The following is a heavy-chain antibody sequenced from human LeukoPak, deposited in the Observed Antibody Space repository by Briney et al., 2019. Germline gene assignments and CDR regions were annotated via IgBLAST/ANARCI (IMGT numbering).Heavy chain of an antibody. V-gene: IGHV3-30-3*01. D-gene: IGHD2-15*01. CDR3: ARAGLVVVAATPYYYYYYGMDF. J-gene: IGHJ6*02. Sequence: PGGSLRLSCAASGFTFSSYAMHWVRQAPGKGLEWVAVISYDGSNKYYADSVKGRFTISRDNSKNTLYLQMNSLRAEDTAVYYCARAGLVVVAATPYYYYYYGMDFWGQGTTVTVSS. CDR1: GFTFSSYA. CDR2: ISYDGSNK.